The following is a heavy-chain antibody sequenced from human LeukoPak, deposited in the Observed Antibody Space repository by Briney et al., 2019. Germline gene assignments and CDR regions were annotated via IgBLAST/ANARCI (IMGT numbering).Heavy chain of an antibody. Sequence: QTGGPLRLSCGPSGLTFSSYPMSWVRQAPGKGLEWVSAISGSGDSTYYADSVKGRFTISRDNAKNPLYPQMNNLRGDDSAVFFCAKAAGSAVEWLLDRGYFDYWGQGNLVTVSS. CDR2: ISGSGDST. D-gene: IGHD3-3*01. CDR3: AKAAGSAVEWLLDRGYFDY. V-gene: IGHV3-23*01. CDR1: GLTFSSYP. J-gene: IGHJ4*02.